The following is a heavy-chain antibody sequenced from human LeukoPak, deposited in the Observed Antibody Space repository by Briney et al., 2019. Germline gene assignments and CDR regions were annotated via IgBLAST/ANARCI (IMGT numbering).Heavy chain of an antibody. CDR3: AKDIGGGGSSWYYFDY. J-gene: IGHJ4*02. Sequence: PGGSLRLSCAASGFTFYDNAMHWVRQAPGKGLEWVALISGDGDSTYYADSVKGRFTISRDNSRNSLSLQMNSLRREDTALYYCAKDIGGGGSSWYYFDYWGQGSLVTVSS. V-gene: IGHV3-43*02. CDR2: ISGDGDST. CDR1: GFTFYDNA. D-gene: IGHD6-13*01.